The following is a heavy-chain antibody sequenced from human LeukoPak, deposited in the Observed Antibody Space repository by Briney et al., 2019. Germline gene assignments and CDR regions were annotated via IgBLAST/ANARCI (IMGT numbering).Heavy chain of an antibody. CDR2: MNPNSGNT. Sequence: GASVKVSCKASGYTFTSYDINWVRQATGQGLEWMGWMNPNSGNTGYAQKLQGRVTMTRNTSISTAYMELRSLRSEDTAVYYCARGRHPVRRRYSSSWYGGNWFDPWGQGTLVTVSS. D-gene: IGHD6-13*01. CDR3: ARGRHPVRRRYSSSWYGGNWFDP. J-gene: IGHJ5*02. CDR1: GYTFTSYD. V-gene: IGHV1-8*01.